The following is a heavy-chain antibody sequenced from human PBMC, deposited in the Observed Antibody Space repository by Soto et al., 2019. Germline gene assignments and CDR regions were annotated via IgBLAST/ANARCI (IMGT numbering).Heavy chain of an antibody. V-gene: IGHV1-69*13. CDR1: GGTFRNYA. CDR3: ARRFIQDNGGNHDSFDI. D-gene: IGHD4-17*01. CDR2: VIPIFGTT. J-gene: IGHJ3*02. Sequence: SVKVSCKASGGTFRNYAFSWVRQAPGQGLESVGGVIPIFGTTPYAQKFKGRVTITADDSTNTDYMELSSLRSEDTAVYYCARRFIQDNGGNHDSFDIWGQGTMVTVSS.